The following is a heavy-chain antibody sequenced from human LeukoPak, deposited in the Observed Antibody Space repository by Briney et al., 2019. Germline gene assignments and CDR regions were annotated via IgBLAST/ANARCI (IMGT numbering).Heavy chain of an antibody. CDR3: ARDLNPTHYFDY. CDR1: GYSISSGYY. CDR2: IYHSGYT. D-gene: IGHD4-17*01. Sequence: SETLSLTCNVSGYSISSGYYWAWIRQPPGKGLEWIGSIYHSGYTHYNPSLKGRVTISVGTSKNDFSLKVSSVAAADTAIYYCARDLNPTHYFDYWGQGTLVTVSS. J-gene: IGHJ4*02. V-gene: IGHV4-38-2*02.